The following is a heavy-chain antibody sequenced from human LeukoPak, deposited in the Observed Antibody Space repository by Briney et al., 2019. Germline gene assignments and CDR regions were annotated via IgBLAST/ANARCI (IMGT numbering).Heavy chain of an antibody. Sequence: GGPLRLSCAASGFTFSSYSMNWVRQAPGKGLEWVSSISSSSSYIYYADSVKGRSTISRDNAKNSLYLQMNSLRAEDTAVYYCARGRELLLYYYGMDVWGQGTTVTVSS. CDR2: ISSSSSYI. V-gene: IGHV3-21*01. CDR1: GFTFSSYS. D-gene: IGHD1-26*01. CDR3: ARGRELLLYYYGMDV. J-gene: IGHJ6*02.